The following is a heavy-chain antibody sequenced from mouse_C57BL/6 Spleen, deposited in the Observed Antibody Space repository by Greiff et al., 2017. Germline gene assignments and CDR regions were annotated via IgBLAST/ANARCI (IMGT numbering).Heavy chain of an antibody. D-gene: IGHD1-1*01. CDR2: IYPGDGDT. CDR3: ARSYYYGSGCGYFDV. Sequence: VQLQQSGPELARPGASVKISCKASGYAFSSSWMNWVKQRPGKGLEWIGRIYPGDGDTKYNEKFKDKATLTADKSSSTAYMQLSSLTSEDSAVYYCARSYYYGSGCGYFDVWGTGTTLTVSS. V-gene: IGHV1-82*01. CDR1: GYAFSSSW. J-gene: IGHJ1*03.